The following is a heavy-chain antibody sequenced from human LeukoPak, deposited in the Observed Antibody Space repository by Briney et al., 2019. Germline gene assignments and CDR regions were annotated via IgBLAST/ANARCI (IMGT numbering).Heavy chain of an antibody. CDR1: GGSISSYY. D-gene: IGHD3-3*01. CDR3: ASLRFFDY. V-gene: IGHV4-4*07. CDR2: ISISGST. J-gene: IGHJ4*02. Sequence: PSETLSLTCTVSGGSISSYYWSWIRQPAGKRLEWIGRISISGSTNYNSSLKSRVTMSVATSKNQSSLKLSSVTAADTAVYYCASLRFFDYWGQGTLVTVSS.